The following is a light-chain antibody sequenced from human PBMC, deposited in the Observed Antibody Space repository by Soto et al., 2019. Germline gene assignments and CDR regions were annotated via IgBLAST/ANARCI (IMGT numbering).Light chain of an antibody. V-gene: IGKV3-20*01. J-gene: IGKJ1*01. CDR3: HQYDSWT. CDR2: GTS. Sequence: EIVLTQSPGTLSLSPGERATLSCRASQSFNSIYLAWYQQKPDQAPRLLIYGTSSRATGIPDRFSGSGSGTDFTLTISRLEPEDYEVYYCHQYDSWTFGQGTKVEI. CDR1: QSFNSIY.